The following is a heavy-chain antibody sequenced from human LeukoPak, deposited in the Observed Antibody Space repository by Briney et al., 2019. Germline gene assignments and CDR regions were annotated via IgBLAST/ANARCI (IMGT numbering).Heavy chain of an antibody. CDR1: GGSISSSSYY. V-gene: IGHV4-39*01. D-gene: IGHD5-12*01. CDR3: ARLEACGYDYPFIDY. CDR2: IYYSGST. J-gene: IGHJ4*02. Sequence: PSETLSLTCTVSGGSISSSSYYWGWIRQPPGKGLEWIGSIYYSGSTYYNPSLKSRVTISVDTSKNQFSLKLSSVTAADTAVYYCARLEACGYDYPFIDYWGQGTLVTVSS.